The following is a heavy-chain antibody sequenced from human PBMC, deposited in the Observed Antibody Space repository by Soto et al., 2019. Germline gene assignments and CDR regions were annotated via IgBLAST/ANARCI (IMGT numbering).Heavy chain of an antibody. CDR2: ISSSSSYI. D-gene: IGHD3-10*01. CDR3: ARGSDSYYYYYYMDV. V-gene: IGHV3-21*01. CDR1: GFTFSSYS. J-gene: IGHJ6*03. Sequence: MRGESLKISCAASGFTFSSYSMNWVRQAPGKGLEWVSSISSSSSYIYYADSVKGRFTISRDNAKNSLYLQMNSLRAEDTAVYYCARGSDSYYYYYYMDVWGKGTTVTVSS.